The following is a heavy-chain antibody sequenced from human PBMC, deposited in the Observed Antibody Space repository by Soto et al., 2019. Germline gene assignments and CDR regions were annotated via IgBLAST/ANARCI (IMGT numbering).Heavy chain of an antibody. CDR1: GYTFTSYD. V-gene: IGHV1-8*01. D-gene: IGHD6-13*01. CDR3: ARGSGAAAFFYYYYYGMDV. CDR2: MNPNSGNT. Sequence: GSVKVSCKASGYTFTSYDINWVRQATGQGLEWIGWMNPNSGNTGYAQKFQGRVTMTRNTSISTAYMELSSLRSEDTAVYYCARGSGAAAFFYYYYYGMDVWGQGTTVTVSS. J-gene: IGHJ6*02.